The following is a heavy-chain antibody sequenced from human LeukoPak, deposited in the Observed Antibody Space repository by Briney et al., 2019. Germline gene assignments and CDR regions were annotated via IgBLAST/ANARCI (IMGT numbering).Heavy chain of an antibody. D-gene: IGHD2-15*01. CDR2: ISWNSGSI. Sequence: GGSLRLSCAASGFTVSSNYMSWVRQAPGKGLEWVSGISWNSGSIGYADSVKGRFTISRDNAKNSLYLQMNSLRAEDTALYYCAKSPFEGCSGGSCYSFDYWGQGTLVTVSS. CDR1: GFTVSSNY. V-gene: IGHV3-9*01. CDR3: AKSPFEGCSGGSCYSFDY. J-gene: IGHJ4*02.